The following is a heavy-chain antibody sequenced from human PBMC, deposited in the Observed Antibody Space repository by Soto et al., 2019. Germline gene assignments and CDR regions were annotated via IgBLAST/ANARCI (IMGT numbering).Heavy chain of an antibody. V-gene: IGHV3-21*01. CDR2: ISSSSSYI. D-gene: IGHD3-3*01. Sequence: EVQLVESGGGLVKPGGSLRLSCAASGFTFSSYSMNWVRQAPGKGLEWVSSISSSSSYIYYADSVKGRFTISRDNAKNSLYLQMNSLRAEDTAVYYCARNARYDFWSGYYSDPPDYFDYWGQGTLVTVSS. CDR1: GFTFSSYS. J-gene: IGHJ4*02. CDR3: ARNARYDFWSGYYSDPPDYFDY.